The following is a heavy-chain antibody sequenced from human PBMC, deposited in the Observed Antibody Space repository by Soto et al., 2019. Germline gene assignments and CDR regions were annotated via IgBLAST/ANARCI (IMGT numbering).Heavy chain of an antibody. J-gene: IGHJ5*02. CDR3: ARGLKTYCTNGVSYTGYSWSDP. D-gene: IGHD2-8*01. CDR1: GGSFSGYY. CDR2: INHSGST. V-gene: IGHV4-34*01. Sequence: SETLSLTCAVYGGSFSGYYWSWIRQPPGKGLEWIGEINHSGSTNYNPSLKSRVTISVDTSKNQFSLKLSSVTAADTAVYYCARGLKTYCTNGVSYTGYSWSDPWCQGTLVTVSS.